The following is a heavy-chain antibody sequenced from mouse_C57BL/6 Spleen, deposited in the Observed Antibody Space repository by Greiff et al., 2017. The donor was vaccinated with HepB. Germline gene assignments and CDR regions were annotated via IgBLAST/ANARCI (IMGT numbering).Heavy chain of an antibody. D-gene: IGHD4-1*01. CDR3: AREEDNWLDY. CDR1: GYTFTSYG. Sequence: VQRVESGAELARPGASVKLSCKASGYTFTSYGISWVKQRTGQGLEWIGEIYPRSGNTYYNEKFKGKATLTADKSSSTAYMELRSLTSEDSAVYFCAREEDNWLDYWGQGTTLTVSS. CDR2: IYPRSGNT. J-gene: IGHJ2*01. V-gene: IGHV1-81*01.